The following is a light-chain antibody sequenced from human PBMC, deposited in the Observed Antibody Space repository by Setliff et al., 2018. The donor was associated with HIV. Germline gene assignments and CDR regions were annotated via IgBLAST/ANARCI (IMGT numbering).Light chain of an antibody. CDR2: EVR. CDR1: SSDVGGYSY. J-gene: IGLJ1*01. V-gene: IGLV2-14*01. Sequence: QSALTQPASVSGSPGQSITISCTGTSSDVGGYSYVSWYQQHTGKAPKLIIYEVRNRPSGVSNRFSGSKSGNTASLTISGLQAEDEADYYCISYATTNTLPFGTGTKVTVL. CDR3: ISYATTNTLP.